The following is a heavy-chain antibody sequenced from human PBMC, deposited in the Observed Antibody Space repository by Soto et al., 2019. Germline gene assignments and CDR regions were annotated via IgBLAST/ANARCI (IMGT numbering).Heavy chain of an antibody. CDR1: GNTVPNYA. CDR2: INGGNGNT. CDR3: AKDVKTTAVRAYDY. V-gene: IGHV1-3*01. Sequence: ASVKVSCKASGNTVPNYAIHWVRQAPGQRLEWMGWINGGNGNTYYSEHFQGRVTFTRDTSAGTVYMQLRAEDTAVYYCAKDVKTTAVRAYDYWGQGTLVTVSS. J-gene: IGHJ4*02. D-gene: IGHD4-17*01.